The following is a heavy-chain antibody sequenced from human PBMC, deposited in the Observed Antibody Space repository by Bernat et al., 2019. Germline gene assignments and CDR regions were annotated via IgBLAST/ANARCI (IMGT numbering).Heavy chain of an antibody. Sequence: EVQLVESGGGLVQPGGSLRLSCAASGFSFSTYTMNWVRQAPGKGLEWISYITGSSDTIYYADSVKGRFTVSRDNAKNSLYLQMNSLRAEDTAVYFCVRRGSSGWGYWGQGTLVTVSS. V-gene: IGHV3-48*01. D-gene: IGHD6-19*01. CDR1: GFSFSTYT. J-gene: IGHJ4*02. CDR3: VRRGSSGWGY. CDR2: ITGSSDTI.